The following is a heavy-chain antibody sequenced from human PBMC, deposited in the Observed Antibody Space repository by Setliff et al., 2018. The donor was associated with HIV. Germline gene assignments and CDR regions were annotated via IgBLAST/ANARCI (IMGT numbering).Heavy chain of an antibody. CDR2: LHLSGDT. CDR3: ARQIWNESPGYGFDP. Sequence: PSETLSLTCTVSGDSINSGTYYWSWIRQPAGKGLEWIGRLHLSGDTNYNPSLKSRVTMSIDTSKNQFSLKLSSVTAADTAVYYCARQIWNESPGYGFDPWGQGALVTVSS. D-gene: IGHD3-22*01. V-gene: IGHV4-61*02. J-gene: IGHJ5*02. CDR1: GDSINSGTYY.